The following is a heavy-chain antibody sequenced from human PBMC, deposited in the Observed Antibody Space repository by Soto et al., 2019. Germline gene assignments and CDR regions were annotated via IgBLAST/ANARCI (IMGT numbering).Heavy chain of an antibody. CDR1: GLTFSSYG. CDR3: SKDRFTIPIAATSYNGFDP. J-gene: IGHJ5*02. V-gene: IGHV3-30*18. D-gene: IGHD6-13*01. Sequence: GGSLRLFSAASGLTFSSYGLHSVRQAPGKGLERLAVISYDGGTTYSADYVKRRFTISRDNYKTTLYLQMNTPRVKGTAVCHCSKDRFTIPIAATSYNGFDPCGYGTQVTGSS. CDR2: ISYDGGTT.